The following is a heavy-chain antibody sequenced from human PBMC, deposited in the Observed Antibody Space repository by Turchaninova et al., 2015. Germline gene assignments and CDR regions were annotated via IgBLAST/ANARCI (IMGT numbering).Heavy chain of an antibody. Sequence: QVQLVQSGAEVKKPGASVKVSCKASRYTFTSYAIHWGRQAPGQSLEWMGWINAGNGNTKYSQKFQGRVTFTRDTSASTAYMDLSSLRSEDTAVYYCARSPICGSGGSCYRWFDPWGQGTLVTVSS. D-gene: IGHD2-15*01. CDR1: RYTFTSYA. CDR2: INAGNGNT. CDR3: ARSPICGSGGSCYRWFDP. J-gene: IGHJ5*02. V-gene: IGHV1-3*01.